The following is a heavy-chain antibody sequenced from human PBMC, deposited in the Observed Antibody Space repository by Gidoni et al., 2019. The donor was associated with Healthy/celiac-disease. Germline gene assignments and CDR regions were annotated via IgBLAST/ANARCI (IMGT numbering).Heavy chain of an antibody. V-gene: IGHV4-31*03. Sequence: QVQLQESGPGLVKPSQTLSLTCTVSGGSISSGGYYWSWIRQHPGQGLEWIGYIYYSGSTYYNPSLKSRVTISVDTSKNQFSLKLSSVTAADTAVYYCAGLKDIVVVPAAVNFDYWGQGTLVTVSS. CDR3: AGLKDIVVVPAAVNFDY. CDR2: IYYSGST. D-gene: IGHD2-2*01. CDR1: GGSISSGGYY. J-gene: IGHJ4*02.